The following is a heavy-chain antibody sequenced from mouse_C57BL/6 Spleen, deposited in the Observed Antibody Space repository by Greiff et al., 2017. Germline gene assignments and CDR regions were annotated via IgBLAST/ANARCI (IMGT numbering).Heavy chain of an antibody. CDR2: IYPGAGDT. V-gene: IGHV1-80*01. D-gene: IGHD2-4*01. J-gene: IGHJ4*01. CDR3: ARGEAYYDYDGAMDY. Sequence: QVQLKQSGAELVKPGASVTISCKASGYAFSSYWMNWVKQRPGKGLVWIGQIYPGAGDTNYNGKFKGKATLTADNSSSTAYMQLSSLTSEDSAVYFCARGEAYYDYDGAMDYWGQGTSVTVSS. CDR1: GYAFSSYW.